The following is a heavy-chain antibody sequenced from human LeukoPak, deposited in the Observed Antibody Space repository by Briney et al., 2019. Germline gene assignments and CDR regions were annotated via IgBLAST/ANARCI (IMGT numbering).Heavy chain of an antibody. J-gene: IGHJ3*02. V-gene: IGHV3-9*01. CDR3: AKDIAGRNFDRLFDAFDI. CDR2: ISWNSGNL. Sequence: SLRLSCAASGFTFDDYAMHWVRQGPGKGLEWASGISWNSGNLGYAGSVQGRFTISRDNAKNPLYLQMNSLRLEDTPLLYCAKDIAGRNFDRLFDAFDIWGQGTMVTVSS. D-gene: IGHD3-9*01. CDR1: GFTFDDYA.